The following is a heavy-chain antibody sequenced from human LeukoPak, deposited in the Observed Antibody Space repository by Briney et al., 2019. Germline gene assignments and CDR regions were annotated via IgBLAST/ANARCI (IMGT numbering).Heavy chain of an antibody. Sequence: GGSLRLSCAASGFTFSSYGMHWVRQAPGKGLEWVAFIRYDGSNKYYADSVKGRFTISRDNPKNTLYLQMNSLRAEDTAVYYCAKGGIVVVPAAEGFDPWGQGTLVTVSS. J-gene: IGHJ5*02. CDR1: GFTFSSYG. V-gene: IGHV3-30*02. CDR3: AKGGIVVVPAAEGFDP. D-gene: IGHD2-2*01. CDR2: IRYDGSNK.